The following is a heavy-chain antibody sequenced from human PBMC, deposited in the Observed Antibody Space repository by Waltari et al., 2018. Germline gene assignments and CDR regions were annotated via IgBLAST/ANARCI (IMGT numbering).Heavy chain of an antibody. D-gene: IGHD3-3*01. CDR2: IHHSGST. V-gene: IGHV4-31*03. Sequence: QVQLQESGPGLVKPSQTLSLTCTVSGASIRSGGYYWTWIRQHPGKALEWVGIIHHSGSTSYSPSLKNRVTIESDTSKNEFSLRLTSMTAADTAVYYCARGILGATANSYYHHGMDVWGQGTAVTVSS. CDR3: ARGILGATANSYYHHGMDV. CDR1: GASIRSGGYY. J-gene: IGHJ6*02.